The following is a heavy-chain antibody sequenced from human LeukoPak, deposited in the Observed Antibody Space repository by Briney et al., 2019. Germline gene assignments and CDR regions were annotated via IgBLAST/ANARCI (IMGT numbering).Heavy chain of an antibody. V-gene: IGHV3-30-3*01. CDR1: GFTFSSYA. CDR2: ISYDGSNK. CDR3: ARDGGRWQPGVY. J-gene: IGHJ4*02. Sequence: GRSLRLSCAASGFTFSSYAMHWVRQAPGKGLEWVAVISYDGSNKYYADSVKGRFTISRDNSKNTLYLQMNSLRSDDTAVYYCARDGGRWQPGVYWGQGTPVTVSS. D-gene: IGHD5-24*01.